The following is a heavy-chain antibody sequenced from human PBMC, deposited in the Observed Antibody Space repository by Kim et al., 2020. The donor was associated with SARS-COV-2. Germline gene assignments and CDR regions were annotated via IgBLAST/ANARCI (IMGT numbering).Heavy chain of an antibody. V-gene: IGHV3-53*01. J-gene: IGHJ1*01. D-gene: IGHD6-13*01. Sequence: GGSLRLSCAASGFTFRNTYLRWVRQAPGKGLEWVSLINSGGRSNAADSVKARFTVSKDNSGDTLYLQMNSLGAENTAVYYVARAGRFAGRGHAFYF. CDR1: GFTFRNTY. CDR3: ARAGRFAGRGHAFYF. CDR2: INSGGRS.